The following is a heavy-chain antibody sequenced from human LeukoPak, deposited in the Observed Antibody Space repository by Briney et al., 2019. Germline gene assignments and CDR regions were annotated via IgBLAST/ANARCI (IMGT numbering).Heavy chain of an antibody. CDR1: GYTFTGYY. CDR3: ARARFVGVAGVQHPSDY. V-gene: IGHV1-2*02. Sequence: AASVKVSCKASGYTFTGYYMHWVRQAPGQGLEWMGWINPNSGGTNYAQKFQGRVTMTRDTSITTAYMELSRLRSDDTAVYYCARARFVGVAGVQHPSDYWGQGTLVTVSS. J-gene: IGHJ4*02. D-gene: IGHD6-19*01. CDR2: INPNSGGT.